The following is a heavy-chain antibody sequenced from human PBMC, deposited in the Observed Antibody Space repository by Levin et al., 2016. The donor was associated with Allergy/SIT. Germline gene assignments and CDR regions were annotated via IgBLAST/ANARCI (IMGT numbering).Heavy chain of an antibody. V-gene: IGHV1-46*01. Sequence: WVRQAPGQGPEWMGMIYPNGGRTNYAQKFQGRVTMTRDTSTSTVYMELSSLTSDDTAVYYCARDMWGFDYWGRGTLVTVSS. CDR3: ARDMWGFDY. D-gene: IGHD1-26*01. CDR2: IYPNGGRT. J-gene: IGHJ4*02.